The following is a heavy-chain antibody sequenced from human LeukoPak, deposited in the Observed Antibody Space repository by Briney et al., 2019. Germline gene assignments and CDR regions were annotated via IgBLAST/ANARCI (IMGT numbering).Heavy chain of an antibody. CDR2: IYSGGST. J-gene: IGHJ4*02. Sequence: GGSLRLSCAASGFTVSSNYMSWVRQAPGKGLEWVSVIYSGGSTYYADSVKGRFTISRDNSKDTLYLQMNSLRAEDTAVYYCAKRPSDYGDYVSYFDYWGQGTLVTVSS. CDR3: AKRPSDYGDYVSYFDY. D-gene: IGHD4-17*01. CDR1: GFTVSSNY. V-gene: IGHV3-66*02.